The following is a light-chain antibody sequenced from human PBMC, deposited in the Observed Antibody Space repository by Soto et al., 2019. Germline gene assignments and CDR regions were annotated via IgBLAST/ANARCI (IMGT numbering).Light chain of an antibody. V-gene: IGKV3-11*01. CDR3: QQRSSWPLT. CDR1: QSVSSY. J-gene: IGKJ1*01. Sequence: EIVLTQSPATLSLSPGERATLSCRASQSVSSYLTWYQQKPGQAPRLLIYETSKRAAGIPARFSGSGSGTDFTLTISSLEPEDFAVYYCQQRSSWPLTFGQGTKVEIK. CDR2: ETS.